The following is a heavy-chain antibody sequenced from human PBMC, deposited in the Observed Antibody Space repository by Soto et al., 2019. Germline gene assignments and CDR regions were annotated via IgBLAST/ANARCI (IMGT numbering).Heavy chain of an antibody. CDR3: ARTGYYYDNKGYDFDY. D-gene: IGHD3-22*01. Sequence: GGSLRLPCAASGFTFSSYWMHWVRQAPGTGLIWVSRINTDGSGTTYADSVRGQFTISRDNAKNTVYLQMNSLRAEDTAVYYCARTGYYYDNKGYDFDYWGQGTLVTVSS. CDR1: GFTFSSYW. CDR2: INTDGSGT. V-gene: IGHV3-74*01. J-gene: IGHJ4*02.